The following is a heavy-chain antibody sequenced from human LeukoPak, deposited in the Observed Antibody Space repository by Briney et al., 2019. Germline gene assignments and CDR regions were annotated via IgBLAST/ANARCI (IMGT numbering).Heavy chain of an antibody. Sequence: GASVKVSCMASGYTFTGYYMHWVRQAPGQGLEWMGWINPNNGGTNYAQKFQGRVTMTRDTSISTAYMELSRLRSDDTAVYYCVTLLSNAAFDYWGQGSLVTVSS. V-gene: IGHV1-2*02. CDR1: GYTFTGYY. J-gene: IGHJ4*02. CDR2: INPNNGGT. D-gene: IGHD6-25*01. CDR3: VTLLSNAAFDY.